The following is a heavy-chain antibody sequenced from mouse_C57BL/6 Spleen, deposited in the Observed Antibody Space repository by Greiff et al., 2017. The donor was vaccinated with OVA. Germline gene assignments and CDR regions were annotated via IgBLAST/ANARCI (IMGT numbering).Heavy chain of an antibody. Sequence: QVQLKESGAELVRPGTSVKVSCKASGYAFTNYLIEWVKQRPGQGLEWIGVINPGSGGTNYNEKFKGKATLTADKSSSTAYMQLSSLTSEDSAVYFCARWGSNYDDYWGQGTTLTVSS. CDR1: GYAFTNYL. CDR2: INPGSGGT. D-gene: IGHD1-1*01. V-gene: IGHV1-54*01. J-gene: IGHJ2*01. CDR3: ARWGSNYDDY.